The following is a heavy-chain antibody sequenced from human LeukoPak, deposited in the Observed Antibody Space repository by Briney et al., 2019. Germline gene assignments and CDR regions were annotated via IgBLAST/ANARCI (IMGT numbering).Heavy chain of an antibody. J-gene: IGHJ6*02. CDR3: AREVKRIGMDV. CDR1: GYTFTIYY. D-gene: IGHD2-15*01. Sequence: ASVKVSCKASGYTFTIYYMHWVRQAPGQGLEWMGIINPSGGSTSYAQKFQGRVTMIRDTSTSTVYMELSSLRSEDTAVYYCAREVKRIGMDVWGQGPTVTVSS. V-gene: IGHV1-46*01. CDR2: INPSGGST.